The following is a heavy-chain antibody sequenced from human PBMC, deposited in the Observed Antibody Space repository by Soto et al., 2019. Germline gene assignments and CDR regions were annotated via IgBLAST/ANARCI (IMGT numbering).Heavy chain of an antibody. D-gene: IGHD3-10*01. V-gene: IGHV5-51*01. CDR3: ALQNTVIRGALTSSWFDP. CDR2: IYPGDSDT. CDR1: GYTFTNYW. J-gene: IGHJ5*02. Sequence: EVQLVQSGAEVKKPGQSLKISCKGSGYTFTNYWIGWVRQMPGKGLEWMGIIYPGDSDTRYSPSFQGQVTFSVDKSISTAFLQWSSLKASDTAIYYCALQNTVIRGALTSSWFDPWGQGTPVTVSS.